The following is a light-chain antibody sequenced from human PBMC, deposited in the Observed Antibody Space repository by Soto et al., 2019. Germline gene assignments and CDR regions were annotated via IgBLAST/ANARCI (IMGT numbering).Light chain of an antibody. CDR2: AAS. CDR1: HIVDTS. V-gene: IGKV1-39*01. Sequence: IQMTQSPSSLSASVGDRVTVTCRTSHIVDTSLNWYQQKPGKAPKLLIYAASSVQSGVPARLSGSGSATFFTLTIHNIQPDDFATYFCQQTHSIPPTFVPGTKV. J-gene: IGKJ2*01. CDR3: QQTHSIPPT.